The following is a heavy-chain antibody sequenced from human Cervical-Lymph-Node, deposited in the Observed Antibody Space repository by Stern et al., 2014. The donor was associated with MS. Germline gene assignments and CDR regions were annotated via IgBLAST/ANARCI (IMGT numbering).Heavy chain of an antibody. CDR1: GGTFSTFS. V-gene: IGHV1-69*06. J-gene: IGHJ3*01. Sequence: VQLVQSGAEVKKPGSSVKVSCKASGGTFSTFSINWVRQVPGQSLEWMGGILPIFDTPNFAQKFQGRVTITADSSTSTVYMALNSLRFDDTAVYYCVLPSTVTTAAFDVWGRGTMVTVSS. D-gene: IGHD4-11*01. CDR2: ILPIFDTP. CDR3: VLPSTVTTAAFDV.